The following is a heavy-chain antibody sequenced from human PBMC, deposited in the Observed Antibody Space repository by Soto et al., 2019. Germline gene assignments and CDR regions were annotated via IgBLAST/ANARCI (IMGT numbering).Heavy chain of an antibody. CDR2: ISSSSSYI. CDR3: ARDRSGSYYYYYGMDV. J-gene: IGHJ6*02. CDR1: GFTFSSYS. Sequence: GGSLRLSCAASGFTFSSYSMNWVRQAPGKGLEWVSSISSSSSYIYYADSVKGRFTISRDNAKNSLYLQMNSLRAEDTAVYYCARDRSGSYYYYYGMDVGGQGTTVTVSS. V-gene: IGHV3-21*01. D-gene: IGHD1-26*01.